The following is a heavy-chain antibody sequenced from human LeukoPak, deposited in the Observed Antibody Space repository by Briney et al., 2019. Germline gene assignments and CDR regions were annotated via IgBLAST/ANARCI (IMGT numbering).Heavy chain of an antibody. D-gene: IGHD1-20*01. CDR2: IKSKADGETI. J-gene: IGHJ4*02. V-gene: IGHV3-15*07. CDR1: GFTFSSYW. Sequence: PGGSLRLSCVASGFTFSSYWMHWVRQAPGKGLEWVGRIKSKADGETIDYAAPVKGRFTFSRDDSKNMLYLQMNSLKSEDTAVYYCSTLTSRGLSDSWGQGTLVTVSS. CDR3: STLTSRGLSDS.